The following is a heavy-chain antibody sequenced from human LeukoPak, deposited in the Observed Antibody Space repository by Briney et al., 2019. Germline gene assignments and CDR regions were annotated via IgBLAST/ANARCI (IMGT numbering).Heavy chain of an antibody. CDR3: ARSRPYYYDSSGYYQN. CDR1: GGSISSYY. Sequence: SETLSLTCTVSGGSISSYYWSWIRQPPGKGLEWIGYIYYSGSTNYNPSLKSRVTISVDTSKNQFSLKLSSVTAADTAVYYCARSRPYYYDSSGYYQNWGQGTLVTVSS. D-gene: IGHD3-22*01. CDR2: IYYSGST. V-gene: IGHV4-59*08. J-gene: IGHJ4*02.